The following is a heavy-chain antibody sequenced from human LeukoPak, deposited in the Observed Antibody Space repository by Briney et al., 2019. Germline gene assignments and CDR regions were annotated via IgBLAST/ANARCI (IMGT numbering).Heavy chain of an antibody. CDR1: GGSFSGYY. Sequence: SETLSLTCAVYGGSFSGYYWSWIRQPPGKGLEWIGEINHSGSTNYNPSLKSRVTISVDTSKNQFSLKLSSVTAADTAVYYCARAMVRGVSLGGWFDPRGQGTLVTVSS. V-gene: IGHV4-34*01. CDR2: INHSGST. D-gene: IGHD3-10*01. CDR3: ARAMVRGVSLGGWFDP. J-gene: IGHJ5*02.